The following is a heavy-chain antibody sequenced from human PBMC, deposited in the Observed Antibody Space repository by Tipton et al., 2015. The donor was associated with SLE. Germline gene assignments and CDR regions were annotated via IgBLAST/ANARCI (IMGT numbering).Heavy chain of an antibody. D-gene: IGHD1-1*01. CDR2: IYPGDSDT. CDR1: GYSFTNYW. J-gene: IGHJ6*02. V-gene: IGHV5-51*03. Sequence: QSGPEVKKPGESLKISCKGSGYSFTNYWIGWVRQMPGKGVEWMGIIYPGDSDTRYSPSFQGQVTISADKSITTAYLQWGSLKASDTAIYYCARRMVERYVSRNYYGMDVWGPGTTVIVSS. CDR3: ARRMVERYVSRNYYGMDV.